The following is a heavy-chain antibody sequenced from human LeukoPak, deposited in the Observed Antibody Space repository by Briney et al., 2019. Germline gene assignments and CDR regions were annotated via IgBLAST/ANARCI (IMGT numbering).Heavy chain of an antibody. D-gene: IGHD4-17*01. CDR2: IYHSGST. CDR3: ARGKNGDRNDAFDI. Sequence: SETLSLTCTVSGDSISSGGYYWSWIRQPPGKGLEWIGYIYHSGSTYYNPSLKSRVTISVDRSKNQFSLKLSSVTAADTAVYYCARGKNGDRNDAFDIWGQGTMVTVSS. CDR1: GDSISSGGYY. J-gene: IGHJ3*02. V-gene: IGHV4-30-2*01.